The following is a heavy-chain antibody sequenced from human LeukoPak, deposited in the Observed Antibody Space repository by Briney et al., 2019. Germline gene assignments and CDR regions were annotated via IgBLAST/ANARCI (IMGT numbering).Heavy chain of an antibody. Sequence: TGGSLRLSCAASGFTFSDYWMSWVRQAPGKGLEWVAHINPDGRDKYYVDFVRGRFTISRDNARHSLYLQMNSLRAEDTAVYYCAAWGAYSALNYWGRGTLVTVSS. CDR2: INPDGRDK. D-gene: IGHD7-27*01. CDR3: AAWGAYSALNY. J-gene: IGHJ4*02. V-gene: IGHV3-7*01. CDR1: GFTFSDYW.